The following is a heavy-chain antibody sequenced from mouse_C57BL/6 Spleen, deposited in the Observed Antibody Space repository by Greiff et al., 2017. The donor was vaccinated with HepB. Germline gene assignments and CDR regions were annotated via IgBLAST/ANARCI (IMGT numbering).Heavy chain of an antibody. D-gene: IGHD2-3*01. CDR1: GYTFTSYW. CDR3: ARTNDGYPYAMDY. Sequence: VQLQQPGAELVKPGASVKLSCKASGYTFTSYWMHWVKQRPGQGLEWIGMIHPNSGSTNYNEKFKSKATLTVDKSSSTAYMQLSSLTSEDSAVYYCARTNDGYPYAMDYWGQGTSVTVSS. CDR2: IHPNSGST. V-gene: IGHV1-64*01. J-gene: IGHJ4*01.